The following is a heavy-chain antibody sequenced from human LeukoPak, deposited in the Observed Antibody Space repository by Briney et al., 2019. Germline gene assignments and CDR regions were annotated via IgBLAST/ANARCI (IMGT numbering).Heavy chain of an antibody. J-gene: IGHJ4*02. CDR3: ARDKSYFGSGNYHYFDS. D-gene: IGHD3-10*01. Sequence: GGSLRLSCAASGFTFDDYGMSWVRQAPGNRLEWVAFISHDGGNKKYGDSVKGRFTISRDNSKNTVYLQMNSLRPEDTALYYCARDKSYFGSGNYHYFDSWGQGALVIVSS. CDR1: GFTFDDYG. V-gene: IGHV3-30*03. CDR2: ISHDGGNK.